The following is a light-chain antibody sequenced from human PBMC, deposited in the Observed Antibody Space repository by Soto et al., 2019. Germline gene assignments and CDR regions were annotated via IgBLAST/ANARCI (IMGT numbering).Light chain of an antibody. Sequence: DIQMPKSPSTLSASVGDRVTITCRASQSISSWLAWYQQKPGKAPKLLIYDASSLESGVPSRFSGSGSGTEFTLTISSLQPDDFATYYCQQYNSYSPLTFGQGTRLEI. V-gene: IGKV1-5*01. CDR1: QSISSW. J-gene: IGKJ5*01. CDR2: DAS. CDR3: QQYNSYSPLT.